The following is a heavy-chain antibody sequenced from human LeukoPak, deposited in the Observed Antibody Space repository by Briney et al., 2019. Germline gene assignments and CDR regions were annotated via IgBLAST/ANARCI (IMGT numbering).Heavy chain of an antibody. V-gene: IGHV1-18*01. CDR2: ISAYNGNT. Sequence: ASVKVSCKASGYTFTSYGISWVRQAPGQGLEWMGWISAYNGNTNYAQKLQGRVTMTTDTSTSTAYMELRSLRSDDTAVYYCARLTYYDYVWGSYRSTEFDYWGQGTLVTVSS. CDR1: GYTFTSYG. J-gene: IGHJ4*02. D-gene: IGHD3-16*02. CDR3: ARLTYYDYVWGSYRSTEFDY.